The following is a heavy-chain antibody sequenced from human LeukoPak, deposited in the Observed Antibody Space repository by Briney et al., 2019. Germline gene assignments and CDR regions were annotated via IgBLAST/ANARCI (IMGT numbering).Heavy chain of an antibody. CDR2: IIPIFGTA. CDR1: GGTFSSYA. CDR3: ARAPHEWELDLDY. V-gene: IGHV1-69*05. J-gene: IGHJ4*02. Sequence: SVKVSCKASGGTFSSYAISWVRQAPGQGLEWMGGIIPIFGTANFAQKFQGRVTITTDESTSTAYMELSSLRSEDTAVYYCARAPHEWELDLDYWGQGTLVTVSS. D-gene: IGHD1-26*01.